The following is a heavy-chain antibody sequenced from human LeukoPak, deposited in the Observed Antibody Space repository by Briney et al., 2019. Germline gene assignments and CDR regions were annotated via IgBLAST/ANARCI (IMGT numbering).Heavy chain of an antibody. D-gene: IGHD1-14*01. CDR3: GRRNFAFDV. J-gene: IGHJ3*01. CDR2: IRGDGIDK. Sequence: PGGSLRLSCAASGFTFSSYGMHWVRLAPGKALEWVANIRGDGIDKYYLDSVRGRFTISRDNAKNSVYLQMSSLTAEDTAVYYCGRRNFAFDVWGHGTMVTVSS. CDR1: GFTFSSYG. V-gene: IGHV3-7*01.